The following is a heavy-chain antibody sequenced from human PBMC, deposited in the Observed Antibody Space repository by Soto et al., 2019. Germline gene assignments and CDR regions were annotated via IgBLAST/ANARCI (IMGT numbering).Heavy chain of an antibody. CDR2: NGNN. J-gene: IGHJ4*02. Sequence: SETLSLTCSVSGGSMSNNPWSWIRQPPGKGLEWIGYNGNNNYNPSLKSRVTISVDTSKNQFSLNLNSVTAADTAVYYCARGAPGYWAQGTLVPVSS. V-gene: IGHV4-59*12. CDR3: ARGAPGY. CDR1: GGSMSNNP.